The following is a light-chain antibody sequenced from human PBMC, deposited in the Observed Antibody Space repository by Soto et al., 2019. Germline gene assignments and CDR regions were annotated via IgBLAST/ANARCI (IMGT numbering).Light chain of an antibody. CDR1: QSVLYSSNNQNY. CDR2: WAD. J-gene: IGKJ1*01. V-gene: IGKV4-1*01. Sequence: DIVMTQSPDSLAVSLGERATINCKSSQSVLYSSNNQNYLAWFQQKPGQPPKLLLYWADTRESGVPDRFSGSGAGTDFPLTISSLQAEDVAVYYGQQYLNSLRTFGQGTKVEIK. CDR3: QQYLNSLRT.